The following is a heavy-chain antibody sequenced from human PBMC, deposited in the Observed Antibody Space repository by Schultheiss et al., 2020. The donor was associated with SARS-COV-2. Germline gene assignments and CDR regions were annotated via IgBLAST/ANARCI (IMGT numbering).Heavy chain of an antibody. D-gene: IGHD4-23*01. Sequence: ASVKVSCKASGYTFTSYAMHWVRQAPGQRLEWMGWINAGNGNTKYSQKFQGRVTITRDTSASTAYMELSSLRSEDTAVYYCARDQTTVAYFDYWGQGTLVTVSS. CDR1: GYTFTSYA. V-gene: IGHV1-3*01. CDR2: INAGNGNT. J-gene: IGHJ4*02. CDR3: ARDQTTVAYFDY.